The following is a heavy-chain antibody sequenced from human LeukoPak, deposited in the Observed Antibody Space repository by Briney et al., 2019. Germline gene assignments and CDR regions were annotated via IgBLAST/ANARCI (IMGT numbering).Heavy chain of an antibody. D-gene: IGHD6-13*01. V-gene: IGHV4-4*07. CDR3: AREEITAAGRSLDY. CDR1: GGSISNYY. CDR2: IYPRGST. J-gene: IGHJ4*02. Sequence: PSETLSLTCTVSGGSISNYYWSWIRQPAGKGLEWIGRIYPRGSTNDNPALKRRVTMSVDTSKNQLSLKLSSVSAADTAVYYCAREEITAAGRSLDYWGQGTLVAVSS.